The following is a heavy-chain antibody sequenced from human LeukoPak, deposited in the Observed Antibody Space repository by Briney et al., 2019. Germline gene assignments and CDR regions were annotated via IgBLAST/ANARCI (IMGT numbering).Heavy chain of an antibody. D-gene: IGHD3-9*01. V-gene: IGHV1-2*02. J-gene: IGHJ5*02. Sequence: ASVKVSCKASGGTFSSYAISWVRQVPGQGLEWMGCVNPKDGGTKYAQKFQGRLTITRDTSISAAYMELSRLTSDDTAVYYCARDWILTGPPLGSWGQGTLVTVSS. CDR3: ARDWILTGPPLGS. CDR1: GGTFSSYA. CDR2: VNPKDGGT.